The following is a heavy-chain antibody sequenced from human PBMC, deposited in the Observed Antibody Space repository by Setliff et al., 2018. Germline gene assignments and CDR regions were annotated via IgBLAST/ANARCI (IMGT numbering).Heavy chain of an antibody. D-gene: IGHD3-3*01. Sequence: SETLSLTCSVSGGSIDSHYWSWIRQPPGKGLAWIGSIYYSGNTNYNPSLKSRVTISIDTSKNQFSLKLSSVTAAYTAVYHCARGKTFFGAFIRAFDIWGQGRMVTVSS. CDR3: ARGKTFFGAFIRAFDI. CDR2: IYYSGNT. CDR1: GGSIDSHY. V-gene: IGHV4-59*11. J-gene: IGHJ3*02.